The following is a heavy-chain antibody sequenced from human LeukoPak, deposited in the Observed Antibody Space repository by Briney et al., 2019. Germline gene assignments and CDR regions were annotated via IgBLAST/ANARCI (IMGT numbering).Heavy chain of an antibody. CDR2: INPNSGGT. J-gene: IGHJ4*02. CDR1: GYTFTGYY. V-gene: IGHV1-2*06. CDR3: ARDPNADYFDY. Sequence: ASVEVSCKASGYTFTGYYMHWVRQAPGQGLEWMGRINPNSGGTNYAQKFQGRVTMTRDTSISTAYMELSRLRSDDTAVYYCARDPNADYFDYWGQGTLVTVSS.